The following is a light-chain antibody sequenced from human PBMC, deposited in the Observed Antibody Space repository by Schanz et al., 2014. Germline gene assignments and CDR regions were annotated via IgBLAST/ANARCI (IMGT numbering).Light chain of an antibody. V-gene: IGLV2-11*01. CDR2: DVT. J-gene: IGLJ1*01. CDR3: CSYAGSIPYV. Sequence: QSALTQPRSVSGSPGQSVTISCTGTSSDVGGYNYVSWFQQHPGKAPELMTYDVTNRPSGVSNRFSGSKSGNTASLTISGLQAEDEADYYCCSYAGSIPYVFGTGTKLTVL. CDR1: SSDVGGYNY.